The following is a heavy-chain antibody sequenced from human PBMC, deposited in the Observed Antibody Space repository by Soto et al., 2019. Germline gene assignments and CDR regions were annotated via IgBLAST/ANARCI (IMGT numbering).Heavy chain of an antibody. CDR3: ARDVSTVNLRDLDWSRYVSFDY. Sequence: GGSLRLSCAASGFTFSSYWMHWVRQAPGKGLVWVSRINSDGSSTSYADSVKGRFTISRDNAKNTLYLQMNSLRAEDTAVYYCARDVSTVNLRDLDWSRYVSFDYWGQGSLVTVSS. CDR2: INSDGSST. D-gene: IGHD3-9*01. J-gene: IGHJ4*02. CDR1: GFTFSSYW. V-gene: IGHV3-74*01.